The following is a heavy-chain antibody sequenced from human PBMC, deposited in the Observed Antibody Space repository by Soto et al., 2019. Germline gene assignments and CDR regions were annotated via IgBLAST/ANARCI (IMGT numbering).Heavy chain of an antibody. V-gene: IGHV4-61*01. CDR2: IYYSGNT. Sequence: QVQLQESGPGLVKPSETLSLTCTVSGGSVSSGFYYWSWIRQPPGKGLEWIGYIYYSGNTDYNPTLKSRVIISVDTSKSQFSRRLSSVTAADTAVYYCATLRTILAPAFDYWGQGTLVTVAS. D-gene: IGHD3-3*01. CDR3: ATLRTILAPAFDY. CDR1: GGSVSSGFYY. J-gene: IGHJ4*02.